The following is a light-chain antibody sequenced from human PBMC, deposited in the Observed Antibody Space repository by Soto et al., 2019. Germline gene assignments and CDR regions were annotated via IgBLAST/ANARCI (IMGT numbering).Light chain of an antibody. Sequence: EIVMTQSPATLSVSPGERATLSCRASQSVSSSYLARYQQKPGQAPRLLIYGASNRATDIPARFSGSGSGTDFTLTISSVEAEDFGVYYCQQRNDWPRNSFGQGTRLEIK. J-gene: IGKJ5*01. CDR3: QQRNDWPRNS. CDR2: GAS. CDR1: QSVSSSY. V-gene: IGKV3D-20*02.